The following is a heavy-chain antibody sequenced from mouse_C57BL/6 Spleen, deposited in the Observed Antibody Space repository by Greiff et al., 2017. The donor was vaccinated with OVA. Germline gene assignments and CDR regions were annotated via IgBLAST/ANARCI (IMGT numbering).Heavy chain of an antibody. D-gene: IGHD2-10*02. CDR2: ISYDGSN. V-gene: IGHV3-6*01. J-gene: IGHJ3*01. CDR1: GYSITSGYY. CDR3: ARGEYGAWFAY. Sequence: EVQLQQSGPGLVKPSQSLSLTCSVTGYSITSGYYWNWIRQFPGNKLEWMGYISYDGSNNYNPSLKNRISITRDTSKNQFFLKLNSVTTEDTATYYCARGEYGAWFAYWGQGTLVTVSA.